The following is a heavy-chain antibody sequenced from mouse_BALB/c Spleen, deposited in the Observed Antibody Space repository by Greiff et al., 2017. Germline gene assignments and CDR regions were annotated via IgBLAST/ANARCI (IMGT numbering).Heavy chain of an antibody. V-gene: IGHV1-31*01. J-gene: IGHJ3*01. Sequence: VQLQQSGPELVKPGASVKISCKASGYSFTGYYMHWVKQSHVKSLEWIGRINPYNGATSYNQNFKDKASLTVDKSSSTAYMELHSLTSEDSAVYYCASHYGSFAYWGQGTLVTVSA. CDR2: INPYNGAT. CDR1: GYSFTGYY. D-gene: IGHD1-2*01. CDR3: ASHYGSFAY.